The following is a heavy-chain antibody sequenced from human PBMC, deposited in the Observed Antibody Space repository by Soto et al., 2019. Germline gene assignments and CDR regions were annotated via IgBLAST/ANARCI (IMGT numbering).Heavy chain of an antibody. CDR1: GGTFSSYA. Sequence: SVKVSCKASGGTFSSYAISWVRQAPGQGLEWMGGIIPIFGTANYAQKFQGRVTITADKSTSTAHMELSSLRSEDTAVYYCARAVDYYDSSGSRIYYFDYWGQGTLVTVSS. J-gene: IGHJ4*02. CDR3: ARAVDYYDSSGSRIYYFDY. D-gene: IGHD3-22*01. CDR2: IIPIFGTA. V-gene: IGHV1-69*06.